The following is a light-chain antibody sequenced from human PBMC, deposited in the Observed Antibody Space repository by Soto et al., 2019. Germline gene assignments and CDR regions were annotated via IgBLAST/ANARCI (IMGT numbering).Light chain of an antibody. V-gene: IGKV1-5*03. CDR2: KAS. J-gene: IGKJ1*01. CDR3: QHYNSYSEA. Sequence: DIQMTQSPSNLSGSVGDRVTLTCGASQTISSWLAWYQQKPGKAPKLLIYKASTLKSGVPSRVSGSGSGTEFTLTISSLQPDDFATYYCQHYNSYSEAFGQGTKVDIK. CDR1: QTISSW.